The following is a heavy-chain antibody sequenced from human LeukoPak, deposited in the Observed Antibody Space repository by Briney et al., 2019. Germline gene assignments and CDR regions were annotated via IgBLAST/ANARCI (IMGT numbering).Heavy chain of an antibody. CDR2: IYHSGST. CDR1: GGSISSGGYY. D-gene: IGHD1-26*01. CDR3: ARGEGPTRSGSYLFDY. V-gene: IGHV4-30-2*01. J-gene: IGHJ4*02. Sequence: SETLSLTCTVSGGSISSGGYYWSWIRQPPGKGLEWIGYIYHSGSTYYNPSLKSRVTISVDRSKNQFSLKLSSVTAADTAVYYCARGEGPTRSGSYLFDYWGQGTLVTVSS.